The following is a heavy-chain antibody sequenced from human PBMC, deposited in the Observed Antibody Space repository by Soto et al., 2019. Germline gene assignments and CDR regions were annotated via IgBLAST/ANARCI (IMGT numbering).Heavy chain of an antibody. Sequence: ASVKVSCKASGYTFTSYYMHWVRQAPGQGLEWMGVINPSGGSTSYAQKFQGRVTMTRDTSTTTVYMDLNSLRSEDTAVYYCTRGTSNGMEVWGQGTTVTVSS. J-gene: IGHJ6*02. CDR1: GYTFTSYY. V-gene: IGHV1-46*03. D-gene: IGHD2-2*01. CDR2: INPSGGST. CDR3: TRGTSNGMEV.